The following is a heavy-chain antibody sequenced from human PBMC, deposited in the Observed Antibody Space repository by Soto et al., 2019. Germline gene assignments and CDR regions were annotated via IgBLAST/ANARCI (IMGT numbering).Heavy chain of an antibody. Sequence: SETLSLTCNVSGGSMRSYYWTWMRQSPGKGLEWLGNVFYSGNTNLNPSLRDRLSISVDTSKNKFSLTLNSVTAADTAVYHCARDLICCGMDVWGQGTTVTVSS. CDR2: VFYSGNT. CDR3: ARDLICCGMDV. V-gene: IGHV4-59*01. CDR1: GGSMRSYY. J-gene: IGHJ6*02. D-gene: IGHD2-2*01.